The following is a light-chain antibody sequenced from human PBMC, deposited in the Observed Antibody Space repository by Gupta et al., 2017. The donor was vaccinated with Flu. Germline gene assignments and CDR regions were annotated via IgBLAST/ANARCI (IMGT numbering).Light chain of an antibody. CDR1: QCVVTD. CDR3: QQYNNWPQRT. V-gene: IGKV3-15*01. Sequence: ATLSVSPGERVPLSCRASQCVVTDLTWYQQKPGQAPRPLIYGASTRATGVPARFSGSGSGTEFTLAISSLQSEDFAVYYCQQYNNWPQRTFGQGTKVDIK. J-gene: IGKJ2*01. CDR2: GAS.